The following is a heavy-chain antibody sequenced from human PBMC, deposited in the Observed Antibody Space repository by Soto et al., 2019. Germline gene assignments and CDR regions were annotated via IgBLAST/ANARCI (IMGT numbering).Heavy chain of an antibody. CDR3: AKADYYYDSSGYYYFDY. CDR2: ISGSGGST. V-gene: IGHV3-23*01. CDR1: GFTFSSYA. Sequence: LRLSCAASGFTFSSYAMSWVRQAPGKGLEWVSAISGSGGSTYYADSVKGRFTISRDNSKNTLYLQMNSLRAEDTAVYYCAKADYYYDSSGYYYFDYWGQGTLVTVSS. D-gene: IGHD3-22*01. J-gene: IGHJ4*02.